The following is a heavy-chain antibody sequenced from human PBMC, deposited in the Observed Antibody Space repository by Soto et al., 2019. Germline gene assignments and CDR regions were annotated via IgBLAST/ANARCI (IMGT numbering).Heavy chain of an antibody. Sequence: SETLSLTCGVSGGSFSGYYWTWIRQPPGKGLEWIGEINHSGSTNYNPSLRSRVTISVDTPKNQFSLRVNSVTAADTAMYYCARSRGVATTLDYWGQGTLVTVSS. J-gene: IGHJ4*02. CDR3: ARSRGVATTLDY. CDR1: GGSFSGYY. D-gene: IGHD5-12*01. V-gene: IGHV4-34*01. CDR2: INHSGST.